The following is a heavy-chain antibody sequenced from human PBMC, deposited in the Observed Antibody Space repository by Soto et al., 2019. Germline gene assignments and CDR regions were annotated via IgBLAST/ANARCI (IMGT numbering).Heavy chain of an antibody. J-gene: IGHJ6*02. CDR2: IWYDGSNK. V-gene: IGHV3-33*01. CDR1: GFTFSSYG. Sequence: QVQLVESGGGVVQPGRSLRLSCAASGFTFSSYGMHWVRQAPGKGLEWVAVIWYDGSNKYYADSVKGRFTISRDNSKNTLYLQMNSLRAEDTAVYYCARDRNGDYGLWDYYGMDVWGQGTTVTVSS. D-gene: IGHD4-17*01. CDR3: ARDRNGDYGLWDYYGMDV.